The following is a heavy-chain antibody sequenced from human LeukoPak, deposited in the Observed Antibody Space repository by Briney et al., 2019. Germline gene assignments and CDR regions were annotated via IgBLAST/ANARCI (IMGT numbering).Heavy chain of an antibody. J-gene: IGHJ4*02. D-gene: IGHD1-26*01. CDR2: INPNSGGT. CDR3: ARCSGSYQGMDFDY. Sequence: ASVKVSCKASGYTFTGYYMHWVRQAPGQGLEWMGWINPNSGGTNYAQKFQGRVTMTRDTSISTAYMELSRLRSDDTAVYYCARCSGSYQGMDFDYWGQGTLVTVSS. CDR1: GYTFTGYY. V-gene: IGHV1-2*02.